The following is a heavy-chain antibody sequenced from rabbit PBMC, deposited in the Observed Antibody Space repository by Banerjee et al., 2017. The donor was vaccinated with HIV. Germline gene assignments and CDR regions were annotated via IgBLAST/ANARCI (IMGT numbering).Heavy chain of an antibody. CDR1: GFTISNTYY. D-gene: IGHD2-1*01. J-gene: IGHJ4*01. Sequence: QLKETGGGLVQPGGSLTLSCKASGFTISNTYYMNWVRQAPGKGLEWIGMFSTGDDITYYASWVNGRFSISRENTQNTVSLQMNSLTAADTATYFCVSYDDYGDRNLWGPGTLVTVS. CDR3: VSYDDYGDRNL. V-gene: IGHV1S7*01. CDR2: FSTGDDIT.